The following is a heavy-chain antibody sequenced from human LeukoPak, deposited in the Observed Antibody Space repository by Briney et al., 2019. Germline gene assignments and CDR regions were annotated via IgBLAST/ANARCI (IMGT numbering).Heavy chain of an antibody. CDR3: ARGPHYYYYDSSGPHDHYFDY. CDR2: INHSGST. D-gene: IGHD3-22*01. V-gene: IGHV4-34*01. J-gene: IGHJ4*02. CDR1: GGSFSGYY. Sequence: PSETLSLTCAVYGGSFSGYYWSWIRQPPGKGLEWIGEINHSGSTNYNPSLKSRVTISVDTPKNQFSLKLSSVTAADTAVYYCARGPHYYYYDSSGPHDHYFDYWGQGTLVTVSS.